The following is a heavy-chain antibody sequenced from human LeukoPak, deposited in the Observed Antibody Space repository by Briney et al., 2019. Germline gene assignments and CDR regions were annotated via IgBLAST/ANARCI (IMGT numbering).Heavy chain of an antibody. D-gene: IGHD3-22*01. J-gene: IGHJ3*02. CDR3: AGEDNSSGYRPFDI. Sequence: ASVKVSCKASGYTFTGYYIHWVRQAPGQGLEWMGRINPNNGGTNYAQKFQGRVTMTRDMPMSTAYMELSRLRSVDTAVYYCAGEDNSSGYRPFDIWSQGTMVTVPS. CDR2: INPNNGGT. CDR1: GYTFTGYY. V-gene: IGHV1-2*06.